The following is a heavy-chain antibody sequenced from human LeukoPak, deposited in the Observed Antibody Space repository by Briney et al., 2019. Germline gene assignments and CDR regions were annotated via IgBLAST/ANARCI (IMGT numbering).Heavy chain of an antibody. D-gene: IGHD2-2*01. J-gene: IGHJ5*02. Sequence: SETLSLTCTVSGDSISSYYWSWIRQPPGKGLEWIGYIYYSGSTNYNPSLKSRVTISVDTSKNQFSLKLSSVTAADTAVYYCANQYCSSTSCSYPFDPWGQGTLVTVSS. CDR1: GDSISSYY. V-gene: IGHV4-59*01. CDR3: ANQYCSSTSCSYPFDP. CDR2: IYYSGST.